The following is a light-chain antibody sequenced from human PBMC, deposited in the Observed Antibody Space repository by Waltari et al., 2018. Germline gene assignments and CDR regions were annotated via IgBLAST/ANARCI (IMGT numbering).Light chain of an antibody. CDR2: WAS. Sequence: DIVMTQSPDSLTVSLGERATINCKSSQSVLSSSNTKNYLGWYQQKPGQPPKLLITWASTRESGVPDQFSGSWSAAYFIPTSSSLQAEVVAVYCCQHCYTFPFFFGQGTKRE. CDR3: QHCYTFPFF. J-gene: IGKJ2*01. V-gene: IGKV4-1*01. CDR1: QSVLSSSNTKNY.